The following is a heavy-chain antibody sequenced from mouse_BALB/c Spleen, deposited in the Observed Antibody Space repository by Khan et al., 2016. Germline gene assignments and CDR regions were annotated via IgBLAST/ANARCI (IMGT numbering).Heavy chain of an antibody. J-gene: IGHJ4*01. D-gene: IGHD1-1*01. CDR3: ARSDYGDKDAMDY. CDR2: ISYSGST. V-gene: IGHV3-2*02. CDR1: GYSITSDYA. Sequence: EVQLVESGPGLVKPSQSLSLTCTVTGYSITSDYAWNLIRQFPGNRLEWMGYISYSGSTSYNPSLKSRISITRDTSKNQFFLQLNSVTSEDTATYYCARSDYGDKDAMDYWGQGTSVIVSS.